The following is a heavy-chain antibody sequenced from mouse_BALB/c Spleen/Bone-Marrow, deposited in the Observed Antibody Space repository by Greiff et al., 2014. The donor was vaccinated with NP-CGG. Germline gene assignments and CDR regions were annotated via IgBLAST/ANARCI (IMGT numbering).Heavy chain of an antibody. V-gene: IGHV1-4*01. CDR3: ARGGFLLRSLALDY. D-gene: IGHD1-1*01. J-gene: IGHJ4*01. Sequence: VQLQQSGAELARPGASVKMSCKASGYTFTTYTMHWVQQRPGQGLEWVRYINPSTGFTNYNQIFKDKATLAADKSSSTAYMQLSSLTSEDSAVYYCARGGFLLRSLALDYWGQGTSVTVSS. CDR1: GYTFTTYT. CDR2: INPSTGFT.